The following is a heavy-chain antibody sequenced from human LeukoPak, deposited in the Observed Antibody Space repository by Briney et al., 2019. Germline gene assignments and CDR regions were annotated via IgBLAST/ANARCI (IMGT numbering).Heavy chain of an antibody. J-gene: IGHJ4*02. CDR1: GGSISSYY. Sequence: SETLSLTCTVSGGSISSYYWSWLRQPAGKGLEWIGRIYTSGSTNYNPSLKSRVTMSVGTSKNQFSLKLSSVTAADTAVYYCAGNGLRFLEWTNYYFDYWGQGTLVTVSS. CDR3: AGNGLRFLEWTNYYFDY. D-gene: IGHD3-3*01. V-gene: IGHV4-4*07. CDR2: IYTSGST.